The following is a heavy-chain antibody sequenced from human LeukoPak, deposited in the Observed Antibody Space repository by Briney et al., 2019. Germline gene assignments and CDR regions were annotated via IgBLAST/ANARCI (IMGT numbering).Heavy chain of an antibody. J-gene: IGHJ4*02. Sequence: GGPLRPSCAASGFTFSGSAMHWVRQASGKGLEWVGRIRSKANSYATAYAASVEGRFTISRDDSKNTAYLQMNSLKTEDTAVYYCTRSGRYFDWLSNPFDYWGQGTLVTVSS. D-gene: IGHD3-9*01. CDR3: TRSGRYFDWLSNPFDY. CDR2: IRSKANSYAT. CDR1: GFTFSGSA. V-gene: IGHV3-73*01.